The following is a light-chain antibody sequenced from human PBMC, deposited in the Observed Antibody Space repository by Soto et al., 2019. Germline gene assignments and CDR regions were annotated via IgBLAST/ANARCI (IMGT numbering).Light chain of an antibody. CDR1: ESVSTN. CDR2: GAS. J-gene: IGKJ1*01. CDR3: QQYSNWRT. Sequence: EIEMTQSPATLSLAPGERVTLSCRASESVSTNLAFYQQKAGQAHRLLIYGASTRATGIPARFSGSGSGTEFTLTISSLQSEDFAVYYCQQYSNWRTFGQGTKVDIK. V-gene: IGKV3-15*01.